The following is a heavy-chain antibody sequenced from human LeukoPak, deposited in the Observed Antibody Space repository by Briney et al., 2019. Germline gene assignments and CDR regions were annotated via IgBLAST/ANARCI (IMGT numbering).Heavy chain of an antibody. J-gene: IGHJ4*02. D-gene: IGHD3-10*01. CDR2: IKSKTDGGTV. V-gene: IGHV3-15*01. CDR3: TKDHGSGSYYFDY. Sequence: GGSLRLSCAASGFTFSNVWMSRVRQAPGKGLEWVGRIKSKTDGGTVDYAAPVKGRFTISRDDLKNTLYLEMNSLETEDTAVYYCTKDHGSGSYYFDYWGQGTLVTVSS. CDR1: GFTFSNVW.